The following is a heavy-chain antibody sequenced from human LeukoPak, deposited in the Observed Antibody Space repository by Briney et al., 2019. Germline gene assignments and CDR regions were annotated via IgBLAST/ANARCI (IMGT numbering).Heavy chain of an antibody. D-gene: IGHD4-23*01. V-gene: IGHV1-58*02. J-gene: IGHJ3*02. CDR1: GFTFTSSA. CDR2: IVVGSGNT. Sequence: APVKVSCKASGFTFTSSAMQWVRQARGQRLEWIGWIVVGSGNTNYAQKFQERVTITRDMSTSTAYMELSSLRSEDTAVYYCAVINYGGNSPDAFDIWGQGTMVTVSS. CDR3: AVINYGGNSPDAFDI.